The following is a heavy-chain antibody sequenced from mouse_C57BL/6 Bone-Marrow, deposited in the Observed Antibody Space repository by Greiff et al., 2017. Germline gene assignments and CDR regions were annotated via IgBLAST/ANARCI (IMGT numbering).Heavy chain of an antibody. V-gene: IGHV3-8*01. J-gene: IGHJ4*01. Sequence: DVQLQESGPGLAKPSQTLSLTCSVTGYSITSDYWNWIRKFPGNKLEYMGYISYSGSTYYNPSLKSRISITRDTSKNQYYLQLNSVTTEDTATYYCARDRQLRHGDYYAMDYWGQGTSVTVSS. CDR1: GYSITSDY. D-gene: IGHD3-2*02. CDR2: ISYSGST. CDR3: ARDRQLRHGDYYAMDY.